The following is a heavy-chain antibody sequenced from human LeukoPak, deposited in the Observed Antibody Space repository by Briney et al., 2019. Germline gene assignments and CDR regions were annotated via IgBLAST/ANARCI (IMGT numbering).Heavy chain of an antibody. Sequence: GESLKISCKGSGYSFTSYCIGWVRQMPGKGLEWMGIIYPGDSDTRYSPSFQGQVTISADKSISTAYLQWSSLKASDTAMYYCARHMLTTMIVGGWSSWGQGTLVTVSS. CDR3: ARHMLTTMIVGGWSS. D-gene: IGHD3-22*01. J-gene: IGHJ5*02. CDR1: GYSFTSYC. V-gene: IGHV5-51*01. CDR2: IYPGDSDT.